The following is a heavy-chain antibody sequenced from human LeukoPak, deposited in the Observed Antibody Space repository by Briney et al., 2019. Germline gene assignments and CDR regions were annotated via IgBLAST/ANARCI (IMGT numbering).Heavy chain of an antibody. D-gene: IGHD3-22*01. J-gene: IGHJ1*01. CDR1: GGSFSGYY. Sequence: SETLSLTCTVYGGSFSGYYWSWIRQPPGKGLEWIGEINHSGSTNYNPSLKSRVTISVDTSKNQFSLKLSSVTAADTAVYYCARGRGSSGYSRLLRHFQHWGQGTLVTVSS. CDR2: INHSGST. CDR3: ARGRGSSGYSRLLRHFQH. V-gene: IGHV4-34*01.